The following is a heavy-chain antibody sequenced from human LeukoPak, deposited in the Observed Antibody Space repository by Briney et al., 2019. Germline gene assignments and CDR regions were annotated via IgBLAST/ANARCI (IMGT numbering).Heavy chain of an antibody. Sequence: GASVKVSCKASGYTFTGYFMHWVRQAPGQGLEWMGWVNPNSGGTNYAQKFQDRVTMTRDTSIRTVYMELSGLRSDDTAVYYCARGDFWSGQGAFDIWGQGTMVTVSS. CDR2: VNPNSGGT. D-gene: IGHD3-3*01. CDR1: GYTFTGYF. CDR3: ARGDFWSGQGAFDI. V-gene: IGHV1-2*02. J-gene: IGHJ3*02.